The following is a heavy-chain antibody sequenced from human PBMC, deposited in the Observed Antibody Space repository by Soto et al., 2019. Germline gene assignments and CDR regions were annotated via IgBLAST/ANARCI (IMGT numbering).Heavy chain of an antibody. CDR2: INPNSGGT. D-gene: IGHD4-4*01. CDR1: GYTFTGYY. J-gene: IGHJ6*02. V-gene: IGHV1-2*04. Sequence: VASVKVSCKAPGYTFTGYYMHWVRQAPGQGLEWMGWINPNSGGTNYAQKFQGWVTMTRDTSISTAYMELSRLRSDDTAVYYCARDRGRTVTTHPYGMDVWGQGTTVTVSS. CDR3: ARDRGRTVTTHPYGMDV.